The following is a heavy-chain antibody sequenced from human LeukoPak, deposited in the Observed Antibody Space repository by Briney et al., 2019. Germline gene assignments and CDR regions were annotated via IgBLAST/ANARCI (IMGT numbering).Heavy chain of an antibody. CDR3: ARLNGGTLYYYYYMDV. Sequence: SETLSLTCTVSGGSISSSSYYWGWIRQPPGKGLEWIGSIYYSGSTYYNPSLKSRVTISVDTSKNQISLKLSSVTAADTAVYYCARLNGGTLYYYYYMDVWGKGTTVTISS. D-gene: IGHD7-27*01. V-gene: IGHV4-39*01. J-gene: IGHJ6*03. CDR2: IYYSGST. CDR1: GGSISSSSYY.